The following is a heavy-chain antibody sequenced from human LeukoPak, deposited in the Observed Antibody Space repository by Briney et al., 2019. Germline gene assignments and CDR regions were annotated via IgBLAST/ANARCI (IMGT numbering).Heavy chain of an antibody. CDR3: ATYDSDSFDI. CDR1: GYSISSGYY. CDR2: IYHSGST. Sequence: PSETLSLTCAVSGYSISSGYYWGWIRQPPGKGLEWIGSIYHSGSTYYNPSLKSRVTISVDTSKNQFSLKLSSVTAADTAVYYCATYDSDSFDIWGQGTMATVSS. D-gene: IGHD3-3*01. V-gene: IGHV4-38-2*01. J-gene: IGHJ3*02.